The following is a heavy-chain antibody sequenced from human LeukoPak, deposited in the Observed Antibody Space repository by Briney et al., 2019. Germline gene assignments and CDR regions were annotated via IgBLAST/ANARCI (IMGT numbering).Heavy chain of an antibody. CDR1: GFTFSSYS. CDR3: ARDLPTVVTPYYFDY. CDR2: ISSSSSYI. D-gene: IGHD4-23*01. J-gene: IGHJ4*02. V-gene: IGHV3-21*01. Sequence: PGGSLRLSCAASGFTFSSYSMNWVRQAPGKGPEWVSSISSSSSYIYYADSVKGRFTISRDNAKNSLYLQMNSLRAEDTAVYYCARDLPTVVTPYYFDYWGQGTLVTVSS.